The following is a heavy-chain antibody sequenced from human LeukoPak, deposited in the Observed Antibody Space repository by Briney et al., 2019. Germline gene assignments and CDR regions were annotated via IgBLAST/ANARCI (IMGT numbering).Heavy chain of an antibody. CDR3: ARDPVAAAGTYFDY. V-gene: IGHV1-69*13. J-gene: IGHJ4*02. D-gene: IGHD6-13*01. CDR2: IIPIFGTA. Sequence: SVKVSCKASGGTFSSYAISWVRQAPGQGLEWMGGIIPIFGTANYAQKFQGRVTITADESTSTAYMELSSLRSEDTAVYYCARDPVAAAGTYFDYWGQGTLVTVSS. CDR1: GGTFSSYA.